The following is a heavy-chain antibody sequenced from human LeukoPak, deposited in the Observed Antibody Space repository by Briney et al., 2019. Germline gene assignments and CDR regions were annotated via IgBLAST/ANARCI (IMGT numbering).Heavy chain of an antibody. CDR3: AKDRARLGLNSYGMDV. CDR2: ISWKSGSI. Sequence: GGSLRLSCAASGFTFDDYAMRWVRQAPGKGLEWVSCISWKSGSIGYADSVKGRFTISRDNAKNSLYLQMNSLRAEDTALYYCAKDRARLGLNSYGMDVWGQGTTVTVSS. D-gene: IGHD3-16*01. V-gene: IGHV3-9*01. CDR1: GFTFDDYA. J-gene: IGHJ6*02.